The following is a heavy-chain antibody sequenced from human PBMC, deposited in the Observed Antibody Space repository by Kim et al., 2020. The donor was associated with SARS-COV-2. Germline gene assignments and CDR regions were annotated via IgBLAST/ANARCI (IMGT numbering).Heavy chain of an antibody. CDR1: GFTFSSYE. Sequence: GGSLRLSCAASGFTFSSYEMNWVRQAPGKGLEWVSYISSSGSTIYYADSVKGRFTISRDNAKNSLYLQMNSLRAEDTAVYYCARDFNSGPTLEKWDSDPNDYWGQGTLVTVSS. J-gene: IGHJ4*02. V-gene: IGHV3-48*03. D-gene: IGHD1-26*01. CDR3: ARDFNSGPTLEKWDSDPNDY. CDR2: ISSSGSTI.